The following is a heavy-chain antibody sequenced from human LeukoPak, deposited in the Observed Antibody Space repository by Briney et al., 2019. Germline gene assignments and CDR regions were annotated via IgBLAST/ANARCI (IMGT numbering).Heavy chain of an antibody. CDR2: ISVSGNT. J-gene: IGHJ4*02. D-gene: IGHD5-18*01. Sequence: GGSLRLSCAASGFTFSSYAMSWVRQGPGKGLEWVSAISVSGNTYHADSVKGRFTISRDSSKNTLYLPMNSLRAGDAAVCCYPFDYWSQGTLVTVSS. V-gene: IGHV3-23*01. CDR1: GFTFSSYA. CDR3: PFDY.